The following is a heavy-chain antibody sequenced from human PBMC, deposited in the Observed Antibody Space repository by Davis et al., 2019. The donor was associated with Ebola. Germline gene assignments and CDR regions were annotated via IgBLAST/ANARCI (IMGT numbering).Heavy chain of an antibody. V-gene: IGHV1-2*06. D-gene: IGHD5-24*01. Sequence: ASVKVSCKASRYTFTGYYMHWVRQAPGQGLEWMGRINPNSGGTNYAQKFQGRVTMTRDTSISTAYMELSRLRSDDTAVYYCARDYSGYNYFYNGMDVWGKGTTVIVSS. CDR3: ARDYSGYNYFYNGMDV. CDR1: RYTFTGYY. J-gene: IGHJ6*04. CDR2: INPNSGGT.